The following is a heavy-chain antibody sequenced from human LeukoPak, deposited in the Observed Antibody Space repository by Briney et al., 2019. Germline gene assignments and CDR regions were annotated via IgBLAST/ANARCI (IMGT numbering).Heavy chain of an antibody. CDR2: IYASGST. V-gene: IGHV4-4*07. Sequence: SETLSLTCTVSGGSISSYYWSWIRQPAGKGLEWIGRIYASGSTNYNPSLKSRVTISVDTSKNQFSLRLSSVTAADTAVYYCATSRGYCSSTSCRDDYYFDYWGQGTLVTVSS. CDR3: ATSRGYCSSTSCRDDYYFDY. D-gene: IGHD2-2*01. J-gene: IGHJ4*02. CDR1: GGSISSYY.